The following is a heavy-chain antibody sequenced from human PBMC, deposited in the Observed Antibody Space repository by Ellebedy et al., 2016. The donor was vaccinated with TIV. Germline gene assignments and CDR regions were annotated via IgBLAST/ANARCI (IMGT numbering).Heavy chain of an antibody. CDR1: GGSISSYY. CDR3: VRGGARSSWYWRL. V-gene: IGHV3-7*03. Sequence: PSETLSLTCTVSGGSISSYYWSWVRQAPGKGLEWVATIHKDGSERYYVDSVKGRFTVSRDNTRDMLFLEMSSLKADDTGIYYCVRGGARSSWYWRLWGQGTLVTVSA. D-gene: IGHD6-13*01. CDR2: IHKDGSER. J-gene: IGHJ4*02.